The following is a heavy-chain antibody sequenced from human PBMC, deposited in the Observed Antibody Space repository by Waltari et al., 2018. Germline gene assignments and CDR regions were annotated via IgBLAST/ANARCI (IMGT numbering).Heavy chain of an antibody. CDR3: AGQPGEGRAGNYFDL. D-gene: IGHD3-16*01. CDR1: GGTFSSYA. CDR2: IVPLFGTT. V-gene: IGHV1-69*01. Sequence: QVQLVQSGTEVKKPGSSVKVACKASGGTFSSYAISWVRQAPGQGLEWRGGIVPLFGTTNYGQKFQGRVTIIADESTSAAYMDLGSLRAEDSAVYYCAGQPGEGRAGNYFDLGGRGTLVTVSS. J-gene: IGHJ2*01.